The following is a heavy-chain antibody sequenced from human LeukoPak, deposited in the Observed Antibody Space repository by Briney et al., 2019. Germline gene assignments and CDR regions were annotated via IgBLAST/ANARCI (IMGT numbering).Heavy chain of an antibody. V-gene: IGHV1-2*02. D-gene: IGHD3-10*01. CDR2: INPNSGGT. CDR1: GYTFTSYG. J-gene: IGHJ4*02. CDR3: ARTSPHNYYGSGSYLFDY. Sequence: ASVKVSCKASGYTFTSYGINWVRQAPGQGLEWMGWINPNSGGTNYAQKFQGRVTMTRDTSISTAYMELSRLRSDDTAVYYCARTSPHNYYGSGSYLFDYWGQGTLVTVSS.